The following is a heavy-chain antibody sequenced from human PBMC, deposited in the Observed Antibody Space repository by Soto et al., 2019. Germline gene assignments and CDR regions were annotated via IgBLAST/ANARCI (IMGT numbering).Heavy chain of an antibody. CDR1: GFTFSMYW. D-gene: IGHD1-1*01. CDR3: TRGPRSTSTGTGAF. Sequence: GGSLRLSCAASGFTFSMYWMHWVRQVPGKGPEWVSRINDDGISTNYADSVKGRFTISRDNAKNTLYLQMNALRVEDTAVYYCTRGPRSTSTGTGAFWGQGTLVTGLL. J-gene: IGHJ4*02. V-gene: IGHV3-74*01. CDR2: INDDGIST.